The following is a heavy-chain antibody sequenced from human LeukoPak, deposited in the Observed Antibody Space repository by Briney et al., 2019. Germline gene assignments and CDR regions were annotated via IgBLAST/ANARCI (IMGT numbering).Heavy chain of an antibody. CDR2: ISDSGANT. V-gene: IGHV3-23*01. CDR1: GFTFSSYS. Sequence: GGSLRLSCAASGFTFSSYSMSWVRQAPGKGLEWVSIISDSGANTYYADSVRGRFTISRDNSKNTLYLQMNSLRAEDTAVYYCARGLRLGELSFPYYFDYWGQGTLVTVSS. CDR3: ARGLRLGELSFPYYFDY. J-gene: IGHJ4*02. D-gene: IGHD3-16*02.